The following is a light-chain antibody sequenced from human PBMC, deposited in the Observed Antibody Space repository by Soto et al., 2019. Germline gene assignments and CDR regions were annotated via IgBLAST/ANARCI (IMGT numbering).Light chain of an antibody. CDR2: AAS. CDR3: QQLNSYPWT. J-gene: IGKJ1*01. V-gene: IGKV1-9*01. Sequence: DIQLTQSPSFLSASVGDRITITCRASQGINSYLAWYQQKPGKAPKLLIYAASTLQSGVPSRFSGSGFGIEFTLTISSLPPEDFATYYCQQLNSYPWTFGQGTKVEIK. CDR1: QGINSY.